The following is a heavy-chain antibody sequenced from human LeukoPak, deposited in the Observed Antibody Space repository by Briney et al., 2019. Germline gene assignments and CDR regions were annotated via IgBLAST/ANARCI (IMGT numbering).Heavy chain of an antibody. Sequence: GGSLRLSCAASGFTVSSYWMHWVRQAPGKGLVWVSRINSDGSTTSYADSVKGRITISRDSAKNTLYLQMNSLRAEDTAVYYCVGGSYYFDYWGQGTLVTVSS. D-gene: IGHD1-26*01. V-gene: IGHV3-74*01. CDR3: VGGSYYFDY. CDR2: INSDGSTT. CDR1: GFTVSSYW. J-gene: IGHJ4*02.